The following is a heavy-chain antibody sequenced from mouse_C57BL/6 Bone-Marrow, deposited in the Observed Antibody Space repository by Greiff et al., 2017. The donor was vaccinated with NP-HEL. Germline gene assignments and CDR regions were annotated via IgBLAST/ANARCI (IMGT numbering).Heavy chain of an antibody. CDR1: GFTFSDYY. V-gene: IGHV5-12*01. J-gene: IGHJ1*03. Sequence: EVKLVESGGGLVQPGGSLKLSCAASGFTFSDYYMYWVRQTPEKRLEWVAYISNGGGSTYYPDTVKGRFTISRDNAKNTLYLQMSRLKSEDTAMYYCARQCYGSRRGYFDVWGTGTTVTVSS. D-gene: IGHD1-1*01. CDR3: ARQCYGSRRGYFDV. CDR2: ISNGGGST.